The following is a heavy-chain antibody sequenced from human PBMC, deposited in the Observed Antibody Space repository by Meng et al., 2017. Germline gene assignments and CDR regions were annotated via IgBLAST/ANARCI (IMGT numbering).Heavy chain of an antibody. J-gene: IGHJ4*02. CDR2: INAGNGNT. CDR3: ARGPVNHYDSSGYYYELDYFDY. D-gene: IGHD3-22*01. V-gene: IGHV1-3*01. CDR1: GYTFTSYA. Sequence: ASVKVSCKASGYTFTSYAMHWVRQAPGQRLEWMGWINAGNGNTKYSQKFQGRVTITRDTSASTAYMELSSPRSEDTAVYYCARGPVNHYDSSGYYYELDYFDYWGQGTLVTVSS.